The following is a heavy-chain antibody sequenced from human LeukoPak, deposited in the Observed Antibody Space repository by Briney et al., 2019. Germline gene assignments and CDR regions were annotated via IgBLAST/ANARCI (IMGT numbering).Heavy chain of an antibody. CDR1: GFTFSSYW. CDR3: ARGSENFAY. CDR2: INSDGSST. J-gene: IGHJ4*02. Sequence: GGSLRLSCAASGFTFSSYWMHCVRQAPGKGLRWVSRINSDGSSTSYADSLKGRFTISRDNAKNTLYLQMNSLRAEDTAVYYCARGSENFAYWGQGILVTVSS. V-gene: IGHV3-74*01.